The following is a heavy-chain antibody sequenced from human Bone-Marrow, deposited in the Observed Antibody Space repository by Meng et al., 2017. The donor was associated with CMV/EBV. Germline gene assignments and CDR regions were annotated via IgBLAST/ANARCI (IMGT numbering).Heavy chain of an antibody. D-gene: IGHD3-22*01. CDR1: GFTFSSYA. V-gene: IGHV3-30-3*01. CDR3: ARDGRRPGMQGYYDSSGYYPDY. Sequence: GESLKISCAASGFTFSSYAMHWVRQAPGKGLEWVAVISYDGSNKYYADSVKGRFTISRDNSKNTLYLQMNSLRAEDTAVYYCARDGRRPGMQGYYDSSGYYPDYWGQGTLVTVSS. J-gene: IGHJ4*02. CDR2: ISYDGSNK.